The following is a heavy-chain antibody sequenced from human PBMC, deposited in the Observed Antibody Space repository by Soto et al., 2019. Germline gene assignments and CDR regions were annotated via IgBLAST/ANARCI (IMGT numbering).Heavy chain of an antibody. V-gene: IGHV1-2*02. D-gene: IGHD6-6*01. CDR1: GYTFNAYY. CDR3: ARDPRPLYTFDY. J-gene: IGHJ4*02. Sequence: VASVKVSCKASGYTFNAYYIHWVRQAPGQGLEWVGRINPNSGDTTYTQKFEGRVTMTRDTSISTAYLELTGLRSDDTAIYYCARDPRPLYTFDYWGQGTMVTVST. CDR2: INPNSGDT.